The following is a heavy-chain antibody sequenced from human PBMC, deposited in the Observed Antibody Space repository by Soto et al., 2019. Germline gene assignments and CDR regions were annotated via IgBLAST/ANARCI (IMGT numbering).Heavy chain of an antibody. CDR2: LSGSGGST. Sequence: GGSLRLSCAASGFTFGSYAMSWVRQAPGEGLEWVSALSGSGGSTNYADSVKGRFTISRDNSKSTLFLQMNSLRADDTAVYYCAKNGGYSYGNPYYFAYWGQGTLVTVSA. CDR3: AKNGGYSYGNPYYFAY. D-gene: IGHD5-18*01. J-gene: IGHJ4*02. V-gene: IGHV3-23*01. CDR1: GFTFGSYA.